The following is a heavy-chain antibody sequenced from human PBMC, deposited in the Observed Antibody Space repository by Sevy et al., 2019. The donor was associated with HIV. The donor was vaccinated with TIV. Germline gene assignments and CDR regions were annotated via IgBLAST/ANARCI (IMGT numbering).Heavy chain of an antibody. CDR1: GDSVASSSAA. CDR3: ERADVATGGYDY. CDR2: TYYRSKWYT. D-gene: IGHD5-12*01. V-gene: IGHV6-1*01. J-gene: IGHJ4*02. Sequence: SETLSLTCAISGDSVASSSAAWNWIRQSPSRGLEWLVRTYYRSKWYTDYALSVKSRIIINPDTSKNQFSLQLNSVTPEDTAVYYCERADVATGGYDYWGQGTLVTVSS.